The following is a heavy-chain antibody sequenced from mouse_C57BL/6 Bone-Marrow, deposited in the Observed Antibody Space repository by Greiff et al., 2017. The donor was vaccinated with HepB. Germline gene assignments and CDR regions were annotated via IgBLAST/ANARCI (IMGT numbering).Heavy chain of an antibody. CDR1: GYTFTDYY. CDR3: AKIYPFDY. Sequence: EVQLQQSGPELVKPGASVKISCKASGYTFTDYYVNWVKQSHGKSLEWIGDINPNNGGTSYNQKFKGKATLTVDKSSSTAYMELRSLTSEDSAVYYCAKIYPFDYWGQGTTLTVSS. J-gene: IGHJ2*01. V-gene: IGHV1-26*01. CDR2: INPNNGGT.